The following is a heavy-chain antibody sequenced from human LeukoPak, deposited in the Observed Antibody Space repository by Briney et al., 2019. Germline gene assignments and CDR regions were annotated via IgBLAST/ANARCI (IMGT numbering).Heavy chain of an antibody. V-gene: IGHV4-34*01. CDR1: GGSFSGYY. CDR2: INHSGST. CDR3: ARGRHDYGDYDFDY. Sequence: SETLSLTCAVYGGSFSGYYWSWIRQPPGKGLEWIGEINHSGSTNYNPSLKSRVTISVDTSKNQFSLRLSSVTAADTAVYYCARGRHDYGDYDFDYWGQGTLVTVSS. J-gene: IGHJ4*02. D-gene: IGHD4-17*01.